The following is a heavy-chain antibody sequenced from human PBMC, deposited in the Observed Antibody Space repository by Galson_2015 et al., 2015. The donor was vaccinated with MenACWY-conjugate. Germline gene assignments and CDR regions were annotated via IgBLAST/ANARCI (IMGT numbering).Heavy chain of an antibody. CDR2: ISGRDGSI. CDR1: GFSFATFD. V-gene: IGHV3-23*01. D-gene: IGHD2-15*01. J-gene: IGHJ4*02. Sequence: SLRLSCAASGFSFATFDMSWGRLAPGKGLEWVSFISGRDGSIHYADSVKGRFTISRDNSKNTLYLQMSSLRAEDTAVYYCVKGGWLDDWGQGSLATVSS. CDR3: VKGGWLDD.